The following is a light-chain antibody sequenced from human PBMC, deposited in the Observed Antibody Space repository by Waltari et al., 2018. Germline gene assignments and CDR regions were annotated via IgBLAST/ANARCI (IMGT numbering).Light chain of an antibody. V-gene: IGKV3-15*01. CDR2: GAS. CDR3: QQYNKWPLT. J-gene: IGKJ4*01. CDR1: QTISNN. Sequence: EAVMTQSPGTLSVSPGEGATLSCRASQTISNNVAWHQQKPGQAPRLLIFGASTRATGIPARFSGSGSGTEFTLTISSLQSEDSAVYYCQQYNKWPLTFGGGTKVEI.